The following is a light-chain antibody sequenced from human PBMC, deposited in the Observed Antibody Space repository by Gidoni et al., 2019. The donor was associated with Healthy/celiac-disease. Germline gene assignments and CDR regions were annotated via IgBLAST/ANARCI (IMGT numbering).Light chain of an antibody. Sequence: QSVLTQPPSVSGAPGQRVTISCTGSSTNIGAGYAVHWYQQLPGTAPKRLIYGNSNRPSGVPDRFSGSKSGTSASLAITGLQAEDEADYYCQSYDSSLSGWGVFGGGTKLTVL. J-gene: IGLJ2*01. CDR1: STNIGAGYA. V-gene: IGLV1-40*01. CDR3: QSYDSSLSGWGV. CDR2: GNS.